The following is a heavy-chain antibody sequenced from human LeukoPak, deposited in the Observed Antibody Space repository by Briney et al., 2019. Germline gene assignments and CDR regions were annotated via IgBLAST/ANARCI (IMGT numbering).Heavy chain of an antibody. V-gene: IGHV3-21*04. CDR2: ISSSSSYI. J-gene: IGHJ3*02. CDR1: GFTFSSYS. Sequence: GGSLRLSCAASGFTFSSYSMNWVRQAPGKGLEWVSSISSSSSYIYYADSVKGRFTISRDNAKNSLYLQMNSLRAEDTALYYCAKNFWSGYMSDAFDIWGQGTMVTVSS. D-gene: IGHD3-3*01. CDR3: AKNFWSGYMSDAFDI.